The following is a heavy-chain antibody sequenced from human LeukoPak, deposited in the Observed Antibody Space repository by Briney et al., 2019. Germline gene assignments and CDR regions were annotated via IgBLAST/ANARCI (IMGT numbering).Heavy chain of an antibody. D-gene: IGHD3-3*01. Sequence: GGSLRLSCAASGFTVSSNFMSWVRQAPGKGLEWVSVIYSGGSTYYADSVKGRFTISRDNSKNTLYLQMNSLRAEDTAVYYCARDNRGSDFWRGYLPSHFDYWGQGTLVTVSS. CDR1: GFTVSSNF. CDR2: IYSGGST. CDR3: ARDNRGSDFWRGYLPSHFDY. J-gene: IGHJ4*02. V-gene: IGHV3-66*01.